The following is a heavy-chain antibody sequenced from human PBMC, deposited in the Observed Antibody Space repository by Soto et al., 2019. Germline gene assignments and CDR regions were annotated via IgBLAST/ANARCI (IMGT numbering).Heavy chain of an antibody. Sequence: GGSLRLSCAASGFTFDDYAMHWVRQAPWKGLEWVSGISWNSGSIGYADSVKGRFTISRDNAKNSLYLQMSSLRAEDTALYYCAKDTYDILTGPFDYWGQGTLVTVSS. D-gene: IGHD3-9*01. J-gene: IGHJ4*02. CDR2: ISWNSGSI. CDR1: GFTFDDYA. CDR3: AKDTYDILTGPFDY. V-gene: IGHV3-9*01.